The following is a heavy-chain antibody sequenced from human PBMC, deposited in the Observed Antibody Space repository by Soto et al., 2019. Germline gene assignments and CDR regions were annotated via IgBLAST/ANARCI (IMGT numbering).Heavy chain of an antibody. J-gene: IGHJ6*02. D-gene: IGHD6-13*01. CDR3: ASQQLVHYYYGMDV. Sequence: QLQLQESGPGLVKPSETLSLTCTVSGGSISSSSYYWGWIRQPPGKGLEWIGSIYYSGSTYYNPPLKSRVTISVDTSKNQFSLKLSSVTAADTAVYYCASQQLVHYYYGMDVWGQGTTVTVSS. V-gene: IGHV4-39*01. CDR1: GGSISSSSYY. CDR2: IYYSGST.